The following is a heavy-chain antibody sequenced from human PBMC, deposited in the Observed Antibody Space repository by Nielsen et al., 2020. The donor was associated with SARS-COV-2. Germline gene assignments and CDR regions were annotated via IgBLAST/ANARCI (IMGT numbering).Heavy chain of an antibody. CDR3: ARICTNGVCYSYGMDV. D-gene: IGHD2-8*01. Sequence: PVKVSCKASGGTFSSYAISWVRQASGQGLEWMGGIIPIFGTANYAQKFQGRVTITADESTSTAYMELSSLRSEDTAVYYCARICTNGVCYSYGMDVWGQGTTVTVSS. V-gene: IGHV1-69*13. CDR2: IIPIFGTA. CDR1: GGTFSSYA. J-gene: IGHJ6*02.